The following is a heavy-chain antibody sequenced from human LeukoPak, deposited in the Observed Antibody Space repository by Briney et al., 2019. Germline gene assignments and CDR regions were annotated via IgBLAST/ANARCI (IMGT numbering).Heavy chain of an antibody. J-gene: IGHJ4*02. CDR3: ARDGPFYDSSGKAFDY. V-gene: IGHV1-18*01. D-gene: IGHD3-22*01. CDR1: GYTFTNYD. Sequence: ASVKVSCKASGYTFTNYDINWVRQATGQGLEWMGWMNPNSGNTNYAQKLQGRVTMTTDTSTSTAYMELRSLRSDDTAVYYCARDGPFYDSSGKAFDYWGQGTLVTVSS. CDR2: MNPNSGNT.